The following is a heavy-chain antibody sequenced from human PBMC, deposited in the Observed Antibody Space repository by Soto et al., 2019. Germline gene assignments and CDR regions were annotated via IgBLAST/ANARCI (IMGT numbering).Heavy chain of an antibody. J-gene: IGHJ6*02. CDR2: IIPIFGTA. D-gene: IGHD6-6*01. CDR3: ATLTAYSSSPDYYYYYGMDV. Sequence: GASVKVSCKASGGTFSSYAISWVRQAPGQGLEWMGGIIPIFGTANYAQKFQGRVTITADESTSTAYMELSSLRSEDTAVYYCATLTAYSSSPDYYYYYGMDVWGQGTTVTVSS. V-gene: IGHV1-69*13. CDR1: GGTFSSYA.